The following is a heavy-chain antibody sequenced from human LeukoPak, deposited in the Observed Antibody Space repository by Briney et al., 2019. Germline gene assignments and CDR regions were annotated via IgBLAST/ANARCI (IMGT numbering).Heavy chain of an antibody. CDR1: GFTFSSYS. Sequence: GGSLRLSCAASGFTFSSYSMNWVRQAPGKGLERVAVISYDGSNKYYADSVKGRLTISRDNSKNTLYLQMNSLRAEDTSVYYCARDVWVKAGTNVYWGQGTLVTVSS. CDR3: ARDVWVKAGTNVY. CDR2: ISYDGSNK. V-gene: IGHV3-30*03. D-gene: IGHD6-13*01. J-gene: IGHJ4*02.